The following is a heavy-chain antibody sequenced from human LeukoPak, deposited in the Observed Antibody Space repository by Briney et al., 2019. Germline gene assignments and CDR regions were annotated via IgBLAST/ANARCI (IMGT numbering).Heavy chain of an antibody. Sequence: GGSLRLSCAASGFTFNSYAMSWVRQAPGKGLEWVSGISSGGNTYYADSVKGRFTISRDNSKNTLNLQMNSLRAEDTAIYYCAKARAGDITAAFNYWGQGTLVTVSS. V-gene: IGHV3-23*01. CDR3: AKARAGDITAAFNY. CDR2: ISSGGNT. J-gene: IGHJ4*02. CDR1: GFTFNSYA. D-gene: IGHD6-13*01.